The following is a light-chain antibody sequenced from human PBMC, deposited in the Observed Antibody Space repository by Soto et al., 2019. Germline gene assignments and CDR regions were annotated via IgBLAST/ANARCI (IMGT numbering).Light chain of an antibody. CDR3: QQYNNWPAIT. CDR1: QSVRSN. CDR2: GAS. J-gene: IGKJ5*01. Sequence: EIVMTQSPATLSVSPGERATLSCRASQSVRSNLAWYQQKPCQAPRLLIYGASTRATGIPATFSGSGSGTQFTLTISSLQSEDFAIYYCQQYNNWPAITFGQGTRREIK. V-gene: IGKV3D-15*01.